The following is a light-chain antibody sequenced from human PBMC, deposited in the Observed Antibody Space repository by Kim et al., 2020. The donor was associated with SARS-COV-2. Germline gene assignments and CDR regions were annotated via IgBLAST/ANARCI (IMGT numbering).Light chain of an antibody. CDR3: QQYGSSPPEKT. CDR2: GAS. V-gene: IGKV3-20*01. J-gene: IGKJ1*01. CDR1: QSVSSSY. Sequence: EIVLTQSPGTLSLSPGERATLSCRASQSVSSSYLAWYQQKPAQAPRLLIYGASSRATGIPDRFSGSGSGTDFTLTISRLEPEDFAVYYCQQYGSSPPEKTFGQGTKVDIK.